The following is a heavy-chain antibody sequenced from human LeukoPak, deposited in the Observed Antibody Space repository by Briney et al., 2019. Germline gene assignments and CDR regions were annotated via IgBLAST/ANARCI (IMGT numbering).Heavy chain of an antibody. CDR3: AREGSRQWSAGHFDY. CDR1: GGSISSSSYY. CDR2: IYTSGST. Sequence: TTSETLSLTCTVSGGSISSSSYYWGWIRQPPGKGLEWIGRIYTSGSTNYNPSLKSRVTISVDTSKNQFSLKLSSVTAADTAVYYCAREGSRQWSAGHFDYWGQGTLVTVSS. V-gene: IGHV4-61*02. J-gene: IGHJ4*02. D-gene: IGHD6-19*01.